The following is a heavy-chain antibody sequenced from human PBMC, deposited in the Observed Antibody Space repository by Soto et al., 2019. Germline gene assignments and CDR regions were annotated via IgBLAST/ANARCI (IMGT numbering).Heavy chain of an antibody. CDR2: IIPIFGTT. CDR3: ARDLAAADY. J-gene: IGHJ4*02. V-gene: IGHV1-69*05. Sequence: VKVSFQASGGTFSSYAISWVRQAPGQGLEWMGGIIPIFGTTNYAQKFQGRVTLTMDTSTSTVYMELSSLRFEDTAVYYCARDLAAADYWGQGTLVTVSS. D-gene: IGHD6-13*01. CDR1: GGTFSSYA.